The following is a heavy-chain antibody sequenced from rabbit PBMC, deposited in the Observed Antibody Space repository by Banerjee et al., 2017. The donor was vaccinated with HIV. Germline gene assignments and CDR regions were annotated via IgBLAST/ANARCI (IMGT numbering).Heavy chain of an antibody. CDR1: GFDFSSYYM. J-gene: IGHJ4*01. CDR3: ARGAGYTGYDYWYFAL. Sequence: QEQLVESGGGLVQPGGSLTLSCKASGFDFSSYYMSWVRQAPGKGLEWIACIDGGSSGSTYFASWAKGRFTISKTSSTTVRLQMPGLTAADTATYFCARGAGYTGYDYWYFALWGPGTLVTVS. D-gene: IGHD7-1*01. CDR2: IDGGSSGST. V-gene: IGHV1S45*01.